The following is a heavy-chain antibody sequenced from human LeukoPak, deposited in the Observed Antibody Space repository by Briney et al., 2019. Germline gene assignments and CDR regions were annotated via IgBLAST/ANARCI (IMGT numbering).Heavy chain of an antibody. CDR1: GFTFSSHW. V-gene: IGHV3-74*01. Sequence: GGSLRLSCEASGFTFSSHWMHWVRQAPGKGLVWVSRIYDDGSRINYADSVRGRLTISRDNAKNTLYLDLHSLRAEDTAVYYCARGHISGYYTDYWGQGNLVTVSS. D-gene: IGHD6-19*01. CDR3: ARGHISGYYTDY. CDR2: IYDDGSRI. J-gene: IGHJ4*02.